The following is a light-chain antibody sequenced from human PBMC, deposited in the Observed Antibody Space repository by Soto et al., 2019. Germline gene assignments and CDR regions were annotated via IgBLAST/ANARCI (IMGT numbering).Light chain of an antibody. Sequence: EIVLTQSPGTLSLSPGERATLSCRAGQMFISGYLAWYQQKPGQAPRLLIYDTSSRATGIPDRFSGSGSGTDFTLAISRLEPEDFAVYYCQQCGSSPSFGQGTKVELK. CDR2: DTS. V-gene: IGKV3-20*01. J-gene: IGKJ1*01. CDR3: QQCGSSPS. CDR1: QMFISGY.